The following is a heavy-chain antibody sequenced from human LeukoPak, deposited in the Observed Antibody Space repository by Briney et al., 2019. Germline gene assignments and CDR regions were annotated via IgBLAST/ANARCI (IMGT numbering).Heavy chain of an antibody. D-gene: IGHD6-13*01. Sequence: GGSLRLSCAASGFTFSSHGMSWVRQAPGKGLEWVSTISGSGGNTYYADSVKGRFTISRDNAKNSLYLQMNSLRAEDTAVYYCARAESGAPSSSWYSGTYYYYYYMDVWGKGTTVTISS. CDR1: GFTFSSHG. CDR2: ISGSGGNT. V-gene: IGHV3-21*01. J-gene: IGHJ6*03. CDR3: ARAESGAPSSSWYSGTYYYYYYMDV.